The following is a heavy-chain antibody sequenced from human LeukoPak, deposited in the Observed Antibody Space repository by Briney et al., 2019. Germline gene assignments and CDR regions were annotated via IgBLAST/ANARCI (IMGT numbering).Heavy chain of an antibody. CDR1: GGTFSSYA. Sequence: SVKVSCKASGGTFSSYAISWVRQAPGQGLEWMGGIIPIFGTANYAQKFQGRVTITADESTSTAYMELSSLRSEDTAVYYCASRGDGLMDDAFDIWGQGTMVTVSS. J-gene: IGHJ3*02. CDR2: IIPIFGTA. D-gene: IGHD5-24*01. V-gene: IGHV1-69*13. CDR3: ASRGDGLMDDAFDI.